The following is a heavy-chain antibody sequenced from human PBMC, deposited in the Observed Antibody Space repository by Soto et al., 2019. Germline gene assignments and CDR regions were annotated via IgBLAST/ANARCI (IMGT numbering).Heavy chain of an antibody. Sequence: SETLSLTCTVSGGSISSSSYYWGWIRQPPGKGLEWIGSIYYSGSTYYNPSLKSRVTISIDTSKNQFSLKLSSVTAADTAVYYCARFAVYDSIFRVSPSAGMDVSGQGTTVTVSS. CDR2: IYYSGST. CDR1: GGSISSSSYY. J-gene: IGHJ6*02. CDR3: ARFAVYDSIFRVSPSAGMDV. V-gene: IGHV4-39*01. D-gene: IGHD3-22*01.